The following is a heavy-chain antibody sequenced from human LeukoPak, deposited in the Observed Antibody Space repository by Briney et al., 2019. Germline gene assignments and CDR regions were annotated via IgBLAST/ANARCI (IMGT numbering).Heavy chain of an antibody. J-gene: IGHJ4*02. Sequence: SETLSLTCTVSGGSISSSSYYWGWIRQPPGKGLEWIGSIYYSGSTYYNPSLKSRVTISVDTSKNQFSLKLTSVTAADTAVYYCARDGYDSSGYILVYWGQGTLVTVSS. CDR1: GGSISSSSYY. D-gene: IGHD3-22*01. CDR2: IYYSGST. V-gene: IGHV4-39*07. CDR3: ARDGYDSSGYILVY.